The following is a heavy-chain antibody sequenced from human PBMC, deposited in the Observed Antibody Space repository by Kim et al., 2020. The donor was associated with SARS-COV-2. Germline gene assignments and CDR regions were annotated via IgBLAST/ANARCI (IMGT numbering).Heavy chain of an antibody. CDR3: ARGGGYSSGKAKFDD. CDR1: GGSINNYY. J-gene: IGHJ4*02. V-gene: IGHV4-4*07. D-gene: IGHD6-19*01. Sequence: SETLSLTCTVSGGSINNYYWSWIRQPAGKGLEWIGRIYASGTTNSNPSLKSRVTMSVDTSKNQFSLNLSSVTAADTAVYYCARGGGYSSGKAKFDDWGQGTLVTASS. CDR2: IYASGTT.